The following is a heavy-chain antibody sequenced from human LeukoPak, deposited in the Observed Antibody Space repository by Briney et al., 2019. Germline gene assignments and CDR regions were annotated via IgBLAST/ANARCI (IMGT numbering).Heavy chain of an antibody. J-gene: IGHJ4*02. Sequence: PGGSLRLSCAASGFTFSSYAMHWVRQAPGKGLEWVAVISYDGSNKYYADSVKGRFTISRVNSKNTLYLQMNSLRAEDTAVYYCARGPGYCSSTSCYTPEFDYWGQGTLVTVSS. V-gene: IGHV3-30-3*01. D-gene: IGHD2-2*02. CDR1: GFTFSSYA. CDR3: ARGPGYCSSTSCYTPEFDY. CDR2: ISYDGSNK.